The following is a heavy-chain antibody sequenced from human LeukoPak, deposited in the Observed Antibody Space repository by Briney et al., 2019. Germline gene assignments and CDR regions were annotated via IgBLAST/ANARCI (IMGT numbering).Heavy chain of an antibody. J-gene: IGHJ4*02. CDR1: GGSISNYY. CDR3: ASAGYYYDSSGYYSHYYFDY. V-gene: IGHV4-4*07. CDR2: IYTSGST. Sequence: SETLSLTCTVSGGSISNYYWSWIRQAPGKGLEWIGRIYTSGSTNYNPSLKSRVTMSVDTSKNQFSLKLSSVTAADTAVYYCASAGYYYDSSGYYSHYYFDYWGQGTLVTVSS. D-gene: IGHD3-22*01.